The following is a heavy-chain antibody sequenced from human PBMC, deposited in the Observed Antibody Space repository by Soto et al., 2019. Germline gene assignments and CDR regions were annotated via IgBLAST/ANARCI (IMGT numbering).Heavy chain of an antibody. CDR3: AKDRLRAVVVVSGPFDS. D-gene: IGHD2-21*01. J-gene: IGHJ4*02. CDR2: ISGDGDSI. V-gene: IGHV3-23*01. Sequence: EVQLLESGGGLVQPGGSLRVTCETSGFTFSSHAMSWVLQAPGKGLEWVSSISGDGDSISYADCVKGRITISRDNSKLTLHLHMNSLTADDTAIYYCAKDRLRAVVVVSGPFDSWGQGALVSVSS. CDR1: GFTFSSHA.